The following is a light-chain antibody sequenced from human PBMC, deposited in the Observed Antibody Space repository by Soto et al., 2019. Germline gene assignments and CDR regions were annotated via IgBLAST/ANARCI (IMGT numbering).Light chain of an antibody. CDR2: DVF. V-gene: IGKV1-5*01. CDR3: QQYHSFSFN. J-gene: IGKJ2*01. CDR1: QSITYW. Sequence: DIQMTQSPSSLSASVGDRVTITCRASQSITYWLAWYQQKPGRAPKLLIYDVFNLQSGVPSKFSGSGSGTEFTLTISSRQPDDSATYYCQQYHSFSFNFGQGTPLHIK.